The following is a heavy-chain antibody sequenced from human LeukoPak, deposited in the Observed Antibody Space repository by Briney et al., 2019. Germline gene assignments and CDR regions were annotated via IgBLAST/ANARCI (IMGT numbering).Heavy chain of an antibody. J-gene: IGHJ4*02. V-gene: IGHV3-30-3*01. CDR3: AREVVVVVAAYYFDY. CDR1: GFPFSSYA. CDR2: ISYDGSNK. Sequence: GGSLRLSCAASGFPFSSYAMHWVRQAPGKGLEWVAVISYDGSNKYYADSVKGRFTISRDNSKNTLYLQMNSLRAEDTAVYYCAREVVVVVAAYYFDYWGQGTLVTVSS. D-gene: IGHD2-15*01.